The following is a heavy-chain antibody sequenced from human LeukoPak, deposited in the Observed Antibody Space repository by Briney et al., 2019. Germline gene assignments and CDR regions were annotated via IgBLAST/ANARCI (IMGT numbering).Heavy chain of an antibody. CDR3: AKDRCSNGVGCYYYYMDV. V-gene: IGHV3-30*02. CDR1: RFTFSSYG. CDR2: IQYDGSNE. Sequence: GSLRLSCAASRFTFSSYGMHWVRQAPGKGLEWVAYIQYDGSNEQYADSVKGRFSISRDSSKNILYLQMNSLRAEDTAVYYCAKDRCSNGVGCYYYYMDVWGKGTTVTIS. J-gene: IGHJ6*03. D-gene: IGHD2-8*01.